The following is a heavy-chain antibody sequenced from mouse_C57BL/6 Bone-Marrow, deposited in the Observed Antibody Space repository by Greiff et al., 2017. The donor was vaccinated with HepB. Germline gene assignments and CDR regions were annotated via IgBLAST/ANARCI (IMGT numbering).Heavy chain of an antibody. CDR2: IYPGSGST. D-gene: IGHD1-1*01. Sequence: QVQLQQPGAELVKPGASVKMSCKASGYTFTSYWITWVKQRPGQGLEWIGDIYPGSGSTNYNEKFKSKATLTVDTSSSTAYMQLSSLTSEDSAVYYCARECYYGSSPGFAYWGQGTLVTVSA. J-gene: IGHJ3*01. CDR3: ARECYYGSSPGFAY. CDR1: GYTFTSYW. V-gene: IGHV1-55*01.